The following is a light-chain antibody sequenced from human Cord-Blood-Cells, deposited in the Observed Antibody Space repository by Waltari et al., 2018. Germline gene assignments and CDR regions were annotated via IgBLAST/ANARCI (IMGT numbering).Light chain of an antibody. CDR1: KSVSSY. CDR3: QQRSNWLT. J-gene: IGKJ4*01. V-gene: IGKV3-11*01. CDR2: DAS. Sequence: ELVLTQSPATLSWFAGERGTLSSRASKSVSSYFAWYQQIPGQAPRLLLYDASNRATGIPARFSGSRSETDFTLTISRLEPEDCAVYYFQQRSNWLTFGGGTKVDIK.